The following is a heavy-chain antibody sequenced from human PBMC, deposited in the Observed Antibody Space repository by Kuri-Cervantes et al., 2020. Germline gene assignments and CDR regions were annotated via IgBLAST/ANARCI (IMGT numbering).Heavy chain of an antibody. D-gene: IGHD6-13*01. J-gene: IGHJ5*02. V-gene: IGHV1-18*01. CDR2: ISAYNGNA. Sequence: ASVKVSCKASGYTFTSYGISWVRQAPGRGLEWMGWISAYNGNANYAQKLQGRVTMTTDTSTSTAYMELRSLRSDDTAVYYCARQVSSWYWFDPWGQGTLVTVSS. CDR3: ARQVSSWYWFDP. CDR1: GYTFTSYG.